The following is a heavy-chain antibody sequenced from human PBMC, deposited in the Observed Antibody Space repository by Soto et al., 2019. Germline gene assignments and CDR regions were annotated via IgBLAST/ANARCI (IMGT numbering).Heavy chain of an antibody. CDR2: ISAGGRSI. V-gene: IGHV3-21*01. J-gene: IGHJ3*02. D-gene: IGHD3-10*01. CDR3: ARSTPGNPFDI. CDR1: GFSFTSYT. Sequence: GGSLRLSCAASGFSFTSYTMNWVRQAPGKGLEWVASISAGGRSIYYADSLKGRSTVSRDNAKSSLYLQMNSLRAEVTAVYYCARSTPGNPFDIWGQGTMVTVSS.